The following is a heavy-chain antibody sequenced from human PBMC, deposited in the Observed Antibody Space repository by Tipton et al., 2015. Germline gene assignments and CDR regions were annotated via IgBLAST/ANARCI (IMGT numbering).Heavy chain of an antibody. V-gene: IGHV6-1*01. CDR3: ASGYRSNWPFDY. Sequence: GLVKPSQTLSLTCVISGDSVSNNSAAWNWIRQSPSRGLEWLGRTYYRSKWHNDYAVSVKRRATIDPDTSKNQFSLQLNSVTAADTAVYYCASGYRSNWPFDYWGQGTLVTVSS. CDR2: TYYRSKWHN. D-gene: IGHD6-13*01. CDR1: GDSVSNNSAA. J-gene: IGHJ4*02.